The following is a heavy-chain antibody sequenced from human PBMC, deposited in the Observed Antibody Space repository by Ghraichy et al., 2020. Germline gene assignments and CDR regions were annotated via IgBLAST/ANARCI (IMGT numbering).Heavy chain of an antibody. D-gene: IGHD5-18*01. CDR2: IRSKAYGGTT. CDR1: GFTFGDYA. Sequence: GGSLRLSCTASGFTFGDYAMSWFRQAPGKGLEWVGFIRSKAYGGTTEYAASVKGRFTISRDDSKSIAYLQMNSLKTEDTAVYYCTRGWIQLWLHFDYWGQGTLVTVSS. J-gene: IGHJ4*02. V-gene: IGHV3-49*03. CDR3: TRGWIQLWLHFDY.